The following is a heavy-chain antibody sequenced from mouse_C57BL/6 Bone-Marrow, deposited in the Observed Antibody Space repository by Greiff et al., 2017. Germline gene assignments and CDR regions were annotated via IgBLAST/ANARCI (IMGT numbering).Heavy chain of an antibody. CDR1: GYTFTSYW. V-gene: IGHV1-55*01. CDR2: IYPGSGST. CDR3: ARPYYNNDWFFDF. D-gene: IGHD2-5*01. Sequence: QVQLQQPGAELVKPGASVKMSCKASGYTFTSYWITWVKQRPGQGLAWIGDIYPGSGSTNYNEKFKSKATLTVDTSSSTAYMPLSSLTSEDSAVYYCARPYYNNDWFFDFWGTGTTVTVSS. J-gene: IGHJ1*03.